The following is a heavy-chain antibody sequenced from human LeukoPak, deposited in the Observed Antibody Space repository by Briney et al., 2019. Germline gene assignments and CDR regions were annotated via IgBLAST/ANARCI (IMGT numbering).Heavy chain of an antibody. Sequence: PGGSLRLSCAASGFTFSSYGMHWVRQAPGKGLEWVAVIWYDGSNKYYADSVKGRFTISRYNSKNTLYLQMNSLRAEDTAVYYCAKDLRGYSYGSDVLDYWGQGTLVTVSS. D-gene: IGHD5-18*01. CDR2: IWYDGSNK. CDR3: AKDLRGYSYGSDVLDY. V-gene: IGHV3-33*06. J-gene: IGHJ4*02. CDR1: GFTFSSYG.